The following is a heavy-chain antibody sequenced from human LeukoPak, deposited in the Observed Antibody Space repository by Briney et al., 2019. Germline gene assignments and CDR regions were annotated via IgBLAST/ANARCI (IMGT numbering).Heavy chain of an antibody. CDR3: ARGRLYESPRY. D-gene: IGHD2-2*02. Sequence: PGGSLRLSCAASGFTFSSYSMNWVRQAPGKGLEWVSYISNSGSAKYYAASVKGRFTISRDNGKNSLYLQMNSLRAEDTAVYYCARGRLYESPRYWGQGTLVTVSS. CDR1: GFTFSSYS. CDR2: ISNSGSAK. J-gene: IGHJ4*02. V-gene: IGHV3-48*01.